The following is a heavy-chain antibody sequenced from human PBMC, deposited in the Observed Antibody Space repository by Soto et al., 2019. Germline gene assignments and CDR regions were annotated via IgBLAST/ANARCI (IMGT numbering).Heavy chain of an antibody. CDR3: ARENDPGNWCDP. CDR2: ISSSSSYI. D-gene: IGHD1-1*01. CDR1: GFTFSSYS. J-gene: IGHJ5*02. Sequence: PGGSLRLSCAASGFTFSSYSMNWVRQAPGKGLEWVSSISSSSSYIYYADSVKGRFTISRDNAKNSLYLQMNSLRAEDTAVYDCARENDPGNWCDPWGQGTLVTVSS. V-gene: IGHV3-21*04.